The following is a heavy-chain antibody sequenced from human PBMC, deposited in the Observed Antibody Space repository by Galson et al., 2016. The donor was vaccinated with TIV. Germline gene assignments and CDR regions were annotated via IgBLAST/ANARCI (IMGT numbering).Heavy chain of an antibody. CDR1: GFTFRPFA. CDR2: ISGTGEIT. CDR3: AKYLWTYVWSTFDN. J-gene: IGHJ4*02. Sequence: SLRLSCAASGFTFRPFAMSWVRQAPGKGLEWVSTISGTGEITVYADSVRGHFIISRDNSKNTLYLQMNNLRAEDTAVYYCAKYLWTYVWSTFDNWGQGTPVTVSS. V-gene: IGHV3-23*01. D-gene: IGHD3/OR15-3a*01.